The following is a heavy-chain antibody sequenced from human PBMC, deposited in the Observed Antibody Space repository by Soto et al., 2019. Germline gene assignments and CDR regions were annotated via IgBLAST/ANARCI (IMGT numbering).Heavy chain of an antibody. CDR3: AKHDPQVGSDC. J-gene: IGHJ4*02. CDR1: GFTFSTYA. Sequence: QVQLVESGGGVVQPGRSLRLSCAASGFTFSTYAMHWLCQAPGKGLEWVAVISYDGSNKYYPDSVKGRFTISRDNSKNTLYLQMNRLRAEDTAVYYCAKHDPQVGSDCWGQGTLVTVSS. D-gene: IGHD1-26*01. CDR2: ISYDGSNK. V-gene: IGHV3-30-3*02.